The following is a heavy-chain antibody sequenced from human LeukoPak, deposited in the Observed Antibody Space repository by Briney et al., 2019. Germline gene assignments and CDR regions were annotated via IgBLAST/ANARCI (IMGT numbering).Heavy chain of an antibody. V-gene: IGHV4-34*01. J-gene: IGHJ5*02. Sequence: PSETLSLTCAVYGGSFSGYYWSWIRQPPGKGLEWIGEINHSGSTNYNPSLKSRVTISVDTSKNQFSLKLSSVTAADTAVYYCARFPKYYDILTELDPWGQGTLVTVSS. CDR3: ARFPKYYDILTELDP. CDR1: GGSFSGYY. CDR2: INHSGST. D-gene: IGHD3-9*01.